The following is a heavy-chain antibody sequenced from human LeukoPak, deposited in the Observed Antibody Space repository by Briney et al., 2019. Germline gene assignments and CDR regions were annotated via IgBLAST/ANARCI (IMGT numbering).Heavy chain of an antibody. CDR3: TTEFKELGSFFYFYYMDV. CDR2: IKSKTDGGTT. Sequence: GSLRLSCAASGFTFSNAWMTWVRQAPGKGLEWVGHIKSKTDGGTTDYAAPAKGRFTISRDDSKNALFLQMDSLKSDDTAMYYCTTEFKELGSFFYFYYMDVWGTGTTVTISS. V-gene: IGHV3-15*01. CDR1: GFTFSNAW. J-gene: IGHJ6*03. D-gene: IGHD3-10*01.